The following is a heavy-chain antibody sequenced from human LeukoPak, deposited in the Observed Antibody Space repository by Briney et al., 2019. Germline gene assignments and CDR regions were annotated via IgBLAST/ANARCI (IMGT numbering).Heavy chain of an antibody. CDR2: INEDGSEK. CDR3: ARGETMDV. J-gene: IGHJ6*03. CDR1: EFSFETYW. V-gene: IGHV3-7*01. Sequence: GGSLRLSCVALEFSFETYWMSWVRQAPGKGPEWVANINEDGSEKRYVGSVRGRFTISRDNADNSLHLQMNSLRPEDMAVYYCARGETMDVWGKGTTVTVSS. D-gene: IGHD5-24*01.